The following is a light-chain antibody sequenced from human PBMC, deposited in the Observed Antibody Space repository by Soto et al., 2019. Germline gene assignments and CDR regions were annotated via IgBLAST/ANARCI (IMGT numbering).Light chain of an antibody. CDR3: SSYAGSNNVL. CDR2: EVT. V-gene: IGLV2-8*01. J-gene: IGLJ2*01. CDR1: SSDVGGYNY. Sequence: QSVLTQPPSASGSPGQSVTISCTGTSSDVGGYNYVSWYQQHPGKVPKLMIYEVTKRPSGVPDRFSGSKSGNTASLTVSGLQAEDEAGYYCSSYAGSNNVLFGGGTKVTVL.